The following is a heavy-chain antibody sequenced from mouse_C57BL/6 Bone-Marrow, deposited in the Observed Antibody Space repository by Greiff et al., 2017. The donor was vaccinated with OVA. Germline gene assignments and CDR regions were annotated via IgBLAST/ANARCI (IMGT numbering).Heavy chain of an antibody. CDR1: GYTFTSYW. J-gene: IGHJ2*01. D-gene: IGHD1-1*01. Sequence: EVQLQQSGTVLARPGASVKMSCKTSGYTFTSYWMHWVKQRPGQGLEWIGAIYPGNSDTSYNQKFKGKAKLTAVTSASTAYMELSSLTNEDSAVYYCRITTVVNFDYWGQGTTLTVSS. V-gene: IGHV1-5*01. CDR2: IYPGNSDT. CDR3: RITTVVNFDY.